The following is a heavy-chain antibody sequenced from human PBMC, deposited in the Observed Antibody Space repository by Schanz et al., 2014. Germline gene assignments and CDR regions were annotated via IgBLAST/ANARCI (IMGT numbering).Heavy chain of an antibody. D-gene: IGHD2-2*01. Sequence: QVQLVQSGSEVKKPGASVKVSCKSSGYTFTSYYMHWMRQAPGQGLEWMGWINPNTGGTKYAQKFQGRVTMTRDTAITTVSMELSPLTSYDTAAFYCARVEDPGATWGVDFWGQGSLVTVSS. CDR3: ARVEDPGATWGVDF. J-gene: IGHJ4*02. CDR2: INPNTGGT. CDR1: GYTFTSYY. V-gene: IGHV1-2*02.